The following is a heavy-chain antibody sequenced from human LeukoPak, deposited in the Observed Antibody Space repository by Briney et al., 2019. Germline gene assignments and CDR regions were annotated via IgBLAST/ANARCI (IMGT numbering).Heavy chain of an antibody. CDR2: ISFGVGHK. J-gene: IGHJ4*02. CDR3: AREASTTSSFDS. D-gene: IGHD6-6*01. Sequence: GGSLRLSCAASGFAFTSYSMHWVRQAPGKGLEWVALISFGVGHKFYGDSVKGRFTISRDNSKNTLYLQMNSLRADDTALYYCAREASTTSSFDSWGQGTLVTVSS. CDR1: GFAFTSYS. V-gene: IGHV3-30*01.